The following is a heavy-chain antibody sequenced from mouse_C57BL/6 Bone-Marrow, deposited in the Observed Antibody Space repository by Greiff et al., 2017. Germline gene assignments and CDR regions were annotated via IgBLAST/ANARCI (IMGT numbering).Heavy chain of an antibody. J-gene: IGHJ2*01. CDR3: AREGLLLRDYFDY. D-gene: IGHD1-1*01. CDR1: GYSFTDYN. V-gene: IGHV1-39*01. CDR2: INPNYGTT. Sequence: VQLQQSGPELVKPGASVKISCKASGYSFTDYNMNWVKQSHGKSLEWIGVINPNYGTTSYNQKFKGKATLTVDQSSSTAYMQLNSLTSEDSAVXYCAREGLLLRDYFDYWGQGTTLTVSS.